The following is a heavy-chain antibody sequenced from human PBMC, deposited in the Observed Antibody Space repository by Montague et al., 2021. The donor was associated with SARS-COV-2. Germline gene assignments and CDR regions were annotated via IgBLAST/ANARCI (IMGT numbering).Heavy chain of an antibody. V-gene: IGHV4-39*07. CDR2: INHSGST. J-gene: IGHJ4*02. D-gene: IGHD2-15*01. CDR1: GFSLSTSGM. CDR3: ARGSVDIVVVVAATPPYFDY. Sequence: LVKPTQTLTLTCTFSGFSLSTSGMCVSWIRQPPGKGLEWIGEINHSGSTNYNPSLKSRVTISVDTSKNQFSLKLSSVTAADTAVYYCARGSVDIVVVVAATPPYFDYWGQGTLVTVSS.